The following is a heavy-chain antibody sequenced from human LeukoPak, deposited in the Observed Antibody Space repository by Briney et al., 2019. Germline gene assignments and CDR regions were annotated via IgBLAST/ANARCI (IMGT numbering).Heavy chain of an antibody. CDR3: AKDRAVYSSGWYHIDY. D-gene: IGHD6-19*01. Sequence: GGSLRLSYAASGFTFSIYAMSWVRQAPGKGLEWGSAISGSGGSTYYAHSVKGRFTISRDNSKNTLYLQMNSLRAEDTAVYYCAKDRAVYSSGWYHIDYWGQGTLVTVSS. J-gene: IGHJ4*02. CDR2: ISGSGGST. V-gene: IGHV3-23*01. CDR1: GFTFSIYA.